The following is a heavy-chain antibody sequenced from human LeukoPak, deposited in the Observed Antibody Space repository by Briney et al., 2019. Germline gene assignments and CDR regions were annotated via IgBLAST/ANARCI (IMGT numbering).Heavy chain of an antibody. CDR1: GFTFGSYA. CDR2: IDQVGSEK. D-gene: IGHD2-15*01. Sequence: GGSLRLSCAASGFTFGSYAMNWVRQGPGKGLEWVATIDQVGSEKYYVDSVKGRFTISRDNAKNSLYLQMNSLRAKDTAVYYCARDALGYCSGGRCYSPFDFWGQGTLVTVSS. CDR3: ARDALGYCSGGRCYSPFDF. V-gene: IGHV3-7*05. J-gene: IGHJ4*02.